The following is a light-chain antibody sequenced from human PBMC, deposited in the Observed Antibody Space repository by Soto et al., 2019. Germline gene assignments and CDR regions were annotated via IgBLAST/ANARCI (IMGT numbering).Light chain of an antibody. CDR1: SSDVGGYNY. Sequence: QSALTQPPSASGSPGQSVAISCTGTSSDVGGYNYVSRYQQHPGKAPKLMIYDVNKRPSGVPDRFSGSKSGNTASLTVSGLQAEDEADYYCSSYAGSSNVFGTGTKLTVL. J-gene: IGLJ1*01. CDR3: SSYAGSSNV. CDR2: DVN. V-gene: IGLV2-8*01.